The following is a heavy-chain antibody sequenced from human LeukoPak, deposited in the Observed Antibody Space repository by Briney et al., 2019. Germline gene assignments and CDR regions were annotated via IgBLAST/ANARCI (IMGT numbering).Heavy chain of an antibody. V-gene: IGHV1-2*06. CDR3: ARDGDSGYDPSVYPYYYMDV. CDR1: GYTFTCYY. Sequence: GASVKVSCKASGYTFTCYYMHWVRQATGQGLEWMGRMNPNSGGTNYAQKFQGRDTTTRDTCIITADMKLSRLRSHEKAVYYCARDGDSGYDPSVYPYYYMDVWGKGTLVTVSS. J-gene: IGHJ6*03. CDR2: MNPNSGGT. D-gene: IGHD5-12*01.